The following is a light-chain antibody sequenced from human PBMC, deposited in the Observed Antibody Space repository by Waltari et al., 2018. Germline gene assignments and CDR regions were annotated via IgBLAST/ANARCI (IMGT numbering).Light chain of an antibody. CDR3: ATWDDSLNAWV. V-gene: IGLV1-44*01. CDR2: IDN. J-gene: IGLJ3*02. Sequence: QSVLTQPPSASGTPGQRVTMSCSGSSSNIGRNTVTLYQQLPGTAPKLLIYIDNQRPSGVPDRFSGSRSGTSASLAISGLQSEDEADYHCATWDDSLNAWVFGGGTKLTVL. CDR1: SSNIGRNT.